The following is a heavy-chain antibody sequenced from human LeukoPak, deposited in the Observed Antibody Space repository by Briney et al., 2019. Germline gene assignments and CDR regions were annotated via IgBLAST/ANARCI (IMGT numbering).Heavy chain of an antibody. CDR1: GGSISSASYY. D-gene: IGHD6-13*01. V-gene: IGHV4-61*02. Sequence: ASETLSLTCTVSGGSISSASYYWSWIRQPAGKGLEWIGRIYTSGSTNYNPSLKSRVTISVDTSKNQFSLKLSSVTAADTAVYHCAMRERLAAAFDYWGQGTLVTVSS. J-gene: IGHJ4*02. CDR2: IYTSGST. CDR3: AMRERLAAAFDY.